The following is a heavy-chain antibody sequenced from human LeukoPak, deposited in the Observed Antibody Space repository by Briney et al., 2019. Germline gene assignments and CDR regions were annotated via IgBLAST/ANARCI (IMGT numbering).Heavy chain of an antibody. Sequence: SETLSLTCTVSGGSISSSSYYWGWIRQPPGKGLEWIGSIYYSGSTYYNPSLKSRVTISVDTSKNQFSLKLSSVTAADTAVYYCARDGLLWFGESRAFDIWGQGTMVTVSS. D-gene: IGHD3-10*01. V-gene: IGHV4-39*07. J-gene: IGHJ3*02. CDR3: ARDGLLWFGESRAFDI. CDR2: IYYSGST. CDR1: GGSISSSSYY.